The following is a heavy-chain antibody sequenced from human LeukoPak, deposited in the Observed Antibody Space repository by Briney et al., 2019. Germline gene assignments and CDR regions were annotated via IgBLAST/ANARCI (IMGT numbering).Heavy chain of an antibody. V-gene: IGHV3-30*02. J-gene: IGHJ4*02. CDR1: GFTFSSYG. Sequence: GGSLRLSCAASGFTFSSYGMHWVRQAPGKGLEWVAFVHFGGTTKYSGDSVKGRFTVSRDNSKDILYLQMDSLRPEDTAVYYCAKDQCTRTRCDGYPGHWGQGTLVAVSS. CDR2: VHFGGTTK. CDR3: AKDQCTRTRCDGYPGH. D-gene: IGHD2-2*03.